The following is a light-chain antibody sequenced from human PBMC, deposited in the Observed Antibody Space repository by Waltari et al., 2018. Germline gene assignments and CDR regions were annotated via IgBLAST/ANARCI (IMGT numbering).Light chain of an antibody. CDR2: KVS. J-gene: IGKJ1*01. Sequence: DAVLTQSPPSLTVTLGQTASISFRSRQTLVFSDGITYLSWMPERPGQSPTRLIHKVSNRDSGVPDRFSGSGSGTTFALKISGVEAEDVGVDYCMQTVGWPWTFGQGTKVEIK. CDR1: QTLVFSDGITY. CDR3: MQTVGWPWT. V-gene: IGKV2-30*01.